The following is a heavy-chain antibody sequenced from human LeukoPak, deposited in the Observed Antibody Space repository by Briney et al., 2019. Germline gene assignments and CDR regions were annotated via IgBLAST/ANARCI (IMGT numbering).Heavy chain of an antibody. V-gene: IGHV1-69*05. CDR3: ARDLYYYDSSGWRRGAFDI. CDR2: IIPIFGTA. CDR1: GGTFSSYA. J-gene: IGHJ3*02. D-gene: IGHD3-22*01. Sequence: ASVKVSRKASGGTFSSYAISWVRQAPGQGLEWMGRIIPIFGTANYAQKFQGRVTITTDESTSTAYMELSSLRSEDTAVYYCARDLYYYDSSGWRRGAFDIWGQGTMVTVSS.